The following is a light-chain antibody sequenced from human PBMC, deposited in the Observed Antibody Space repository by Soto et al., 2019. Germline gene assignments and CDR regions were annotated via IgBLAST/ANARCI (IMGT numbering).Light chain of an antibody. CDR2: AVT. CDR1: SSDVGAYNF. V-gene: IGLV2-11*01. CDR3: CSYAGSYTPDV. Sequence: QSVLTQPRSVSGSRGQSVSISCTGTSSDVGAYNFVSWYQQHSGKAPRLLIYAVTKRPAAVPARFSGSKSGNTASLTIPGIQAADEADYYCCSYAGSYTPDVFGTGPKVTVL. J-gene: IGLJ1*01.